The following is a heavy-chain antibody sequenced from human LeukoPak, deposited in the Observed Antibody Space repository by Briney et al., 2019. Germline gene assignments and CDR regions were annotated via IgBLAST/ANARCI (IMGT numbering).Heavy chain of an antibody. CDR1: GFTFSSYE. CDR3: AREDYDSSAVQDY. J-gene: IGHJ4*02. CDR2: ISTTGETI. V-gene: IGHV3-48*03. D-gene: IGHD3-22*01. Sequence: PGGSLRLSCTASGFTFSSYEMHWVRQAPGKGLEWISYISTTGETIYYADSVNGRFTISRDNAKNSLYLQMNSLRAEDTAVYYCAREDYDSSAVQDYWGQGTLVTVSS.